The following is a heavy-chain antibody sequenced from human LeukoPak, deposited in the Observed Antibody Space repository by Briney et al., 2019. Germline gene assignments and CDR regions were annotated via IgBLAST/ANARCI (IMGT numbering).Heavy chain of an antibody. V-gene: IGHV3-11*01. D-gene: IGHD5-12*01. CDR3: ARTRYDLSYYYYMDV. J-gene: IGHJ6*03. CDR1: GFTFSDYY. CDR2: ISSSGSTI. Sequence: GGSLRLSCAASGFTFSDYYMSWIRQAPGKGLEWVSNISSSGSTIYYADSVKGRFTISRDNAKNSLYLQMNSLRAEDTAVYYCARTRYDLSYYYYMDVWGKGTTVTVSS.